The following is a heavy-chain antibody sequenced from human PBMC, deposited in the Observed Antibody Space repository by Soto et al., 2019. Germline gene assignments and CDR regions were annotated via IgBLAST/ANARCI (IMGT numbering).Heavy chain of an antibody. J-gene: IGHJ5*02. CDR3: ARDKTVFDYNANWFDP. V-gene: IGHV3-7*01. CDR2: IKQDGSEK. D-gene: IGHD4-4*01. Sequence: GGSLRLSCAASGFTFSSYWMSWVRQAPGKGLEWVANIKQDGSEKYYVDSVKGRFTISRDNAKNSLYLQMNSLRAEDTAVYYCARDKTVFDYNANWFDPWGQGTLVTVSS. CDR1: GFTFSSYW.